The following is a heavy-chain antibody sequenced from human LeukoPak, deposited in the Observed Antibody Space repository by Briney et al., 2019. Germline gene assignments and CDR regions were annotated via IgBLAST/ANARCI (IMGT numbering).Heavy chain of an antibody. CDR3: ARHLHVLLWFGELLAEGNWFDP. CDR2: IYYSGST. J-gene: IGHJ5*02. CDR1: GGSISSSSYY. D-gene: IGHD3-10*01. V-gene: IGHV4-39*01. Sequence: PSETLSLTCTVSGGSISSSSYYWGWIRQPPGKGLEWIGSIYYSGSTYYNPSLKSRVTISVDTSKNQFSLKLSSVTAADTAVYYCARHLHVLLWFGELLAEGNWFDPWGQGTLVTVSS.